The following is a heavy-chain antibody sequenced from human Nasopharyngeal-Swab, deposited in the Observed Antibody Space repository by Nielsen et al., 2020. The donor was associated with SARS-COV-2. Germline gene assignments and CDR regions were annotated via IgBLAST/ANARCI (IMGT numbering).Heavy chain of an antibody. D-gene: IGHD6-13*01. V-gene: IGHV3-23*01. CDR2: ISGSGGST. J-gene: IGHJ5*02. Sequence: VRQAPGKGLEWVSAISGSGGSTYYADSVKGRFTISRDNSKNTLYMQMNSLRAEDTAVYYCARDAGIAAAGNWFDPWGQGTLVTVSS. CDR3: ARDAGIAAAGNWFDP.